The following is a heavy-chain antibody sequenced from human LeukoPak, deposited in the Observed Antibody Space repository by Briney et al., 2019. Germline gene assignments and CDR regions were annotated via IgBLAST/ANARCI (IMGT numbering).Heavy chain of an antibody. CDR1: GFTFSDYG. CDR2: IWYDGNKK. V-gene: IGHV3-33*01. J-gene: IGHJ5*02. D-gene: IGHD3-3*01. CDR3: AREGVPYYDVSNWFDP. Sequence: GRSLRLSCAASGFTFSDYGMHWVRQAPGKGLEWVAVIWYDGNKKFYADSVKGRFTISRDNSKNTLYLQMNSLRAEDTAVYYCAREGVPYYDVSNWFDPWGQGTLVTVSS.